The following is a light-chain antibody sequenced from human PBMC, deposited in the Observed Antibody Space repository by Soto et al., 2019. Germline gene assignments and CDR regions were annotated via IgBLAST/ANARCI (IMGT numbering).Light chain of an antibody. CDR2: DVS. J-gene: IGLJ1*01. Sequence: QSVLTQPASVSGSPGQWITISCTGTSSDVGGYNYVSWYQQHPGKAPKLLIHDVSHRPSGVSSRFSGSKSGNTASLTISGLQAEDEADYYCNSYTSSSLYVFGTGTKVTV. CDR3: NSYTSSSLYV. V-gene: IGLV2-14*01. CDR1: SSDVGGYNY.